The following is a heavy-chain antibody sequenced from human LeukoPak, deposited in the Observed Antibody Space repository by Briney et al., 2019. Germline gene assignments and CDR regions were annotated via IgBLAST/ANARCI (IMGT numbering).Heavy chain of an antibody. CDR3: AREASCSSTTCYFDY. V-gene: IGHV3-11*01. Sequence: GGSLRLSCAASGFNFSDFYMSWIRQAPGKGLEWLSSISLSGSTITYAASVKGRVTVSRDNAKNSVVLHILSLRADDTTVYYCAREASCSSTTCYFDYWGQGTLVTVSS. CDR1: GFNFSDFY. CDR2: ISLSGSTI. J-gene: IGHJ4*02. D-gene: IGHD2-2*01.